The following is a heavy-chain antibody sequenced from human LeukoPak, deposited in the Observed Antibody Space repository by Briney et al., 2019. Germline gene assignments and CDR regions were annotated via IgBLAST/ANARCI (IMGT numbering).Heavy chain of an antibody. J-gene: IGHJ4*02. CDR3: ARDGGSPDY. V-gene: IGHV3-30-3*01. Sequence: GGSLRLSCAASGFTFSSYAMHWVRQAPGKGLEWVAVISYDGSNKYYADSVKGRFTISRDNSKNTLYPQMNSLRAEDTAVYYCARDGGSPDYWGQGTLVTVSS. D-gene: IGHD3-16*01. CDR1: GFTFSSYA. CDR2: ISYDGSNK.